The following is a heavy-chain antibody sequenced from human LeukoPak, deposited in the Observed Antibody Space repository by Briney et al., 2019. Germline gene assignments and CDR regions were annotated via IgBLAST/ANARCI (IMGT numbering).Heavy chain of an antibody. D-gene: IGHD2-2*01. J-gene: IGHJ4*02. CDR1: GYTFTSYD. CDR3: ARGAGYCSTTSCSLGY. Sequence: ASVKVSCKASGYTFTSYDINWVRQSTGQGLEWMGWMNPNSGNTGYAQKFQGRVTITRNTSISTAYMELSSLRSEDTAVYYCARGAGYCSTTSCSLGYWGQGTLVTVSS. V-gene: IGHV1-8*03. CDR2: MNPNSGNT.